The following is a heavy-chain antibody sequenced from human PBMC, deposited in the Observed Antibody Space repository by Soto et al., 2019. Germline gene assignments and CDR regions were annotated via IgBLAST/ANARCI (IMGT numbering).Heavy chain of an antibody. CDR1: GYTFTSCG. V-gene: IGHV1-18*01. J-gene: IGHJ6*02. D-gene: IGHD5-12*01. CDR3: ARDLAKGLDV. Sequence: QVHLVQSGAEVKKPGASVKVSCKASGYTFTSCGISWVRQAPGQGLEWMGLINTYNGYTKYPQNVHGRVTMTTGTAKGKVYMGLTSHTSEDEAVYYRARDLAKGLDVWGQGTTITVSS. CDR2: INTYNGYT.